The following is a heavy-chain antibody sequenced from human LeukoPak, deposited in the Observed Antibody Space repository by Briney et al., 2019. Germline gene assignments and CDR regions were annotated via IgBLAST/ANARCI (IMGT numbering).Heavy chain of an antibody. D-gene: IGHD6-6*01. V-gene: IGHV3-48*03. Sequence: GGSLRLSCAASGFTFSSYEVNWVRQAPGKGLEWVSYISSSGSTIYYADSVKGRFTISRDNAKNSLYLQMNSLRAEDTAVYYCASIGRTSISNWGQGTLVTVSS. CDR2: ISSSGSTI. J-gene: IGHJ4*02. CDR3: ASIGRTSISN. CDR1: GFTFSSYE.